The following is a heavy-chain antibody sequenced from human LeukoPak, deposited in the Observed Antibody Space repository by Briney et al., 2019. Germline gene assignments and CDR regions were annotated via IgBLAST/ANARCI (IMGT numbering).Heavy chain of an antibody. CDR3: ARAGEGRGFPYSCYMDF. Sequence: SETLSLTCAVYGGSFSDYYWTWIRQPPGKGLEWIGEINHSGSTNYNPSLKSRVTISVDASKYQFSLKLNSVTAADTAVYYCARAGEGRGFPYSCYMDFWDKGTTVTVSS. J-gene: IGHJ6*03. CDR2: INHSGST. D-gene: IGHD2-21*01. V-gene: IGHV4-34*01. CDR1: GGSFSDYY.